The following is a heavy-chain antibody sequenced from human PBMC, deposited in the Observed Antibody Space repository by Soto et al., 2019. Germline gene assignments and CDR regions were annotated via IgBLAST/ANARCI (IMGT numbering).Heavy chain of an antibody. Sequence: ASVKVSCKASGYTFTSHGMHWVRQAPGQRLEWMGWINAVNGYTKYSQKFQGRVTIARDTYASTAYMELSSLRSEDTAVYYCARDGAVAGNISFDYLGQGNLGTASS. V-gene: IGHV1-3*01. CDR2: INAVNGYT. CDR3: ARDGAVAGNISFDY. J-gene: IGHJ4*02. D-gene: IGHD6-19*01. CDR1: GYTFTSHG.